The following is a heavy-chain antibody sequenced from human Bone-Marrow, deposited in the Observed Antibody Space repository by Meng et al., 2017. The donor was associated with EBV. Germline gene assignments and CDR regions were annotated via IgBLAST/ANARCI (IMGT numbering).Heavy chain of an antibody. CDR2: IYDTGTT. D-gene: IGHD2/OR15-2a*01. CDR1: GVSVNSGTYH. V-gene: IGHV4-61*01. CDR3: AKSRSSTPGIVDD. J-gene: IGHJ4*02. Sequence: VQLHESVPGAVKASETLSLTLVVSGVSVNSGTYHWSWIRQAPAKGLEWIGYIYDTGTTIYNPSLNSRVTILLETSKNQFSLRLHSVTTADTAVYYCAKSRSSTPGIVDDWGQGTLVTVSS.